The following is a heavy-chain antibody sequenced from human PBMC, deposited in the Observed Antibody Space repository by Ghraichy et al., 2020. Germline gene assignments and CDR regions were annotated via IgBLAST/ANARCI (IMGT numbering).Heavy chain of an antibody. J-gene: IGHJ6*03. CDR3: VKNRGQLVPYYYMHV. CDR1: GFDLSTFA. V-gene: IGHV3-23*01. CDR2: LSSSGRRA. Sequence: GGSLRLSCAVSGFDLSTFAMDWVRQAPGKGLEWVSFLSSSGRRAYYTDSVVGRFTISKDSAKNILYLQLISLSVEDTAISYCVKNRGQLVPYYYMHVWGKVTAVTVSS. D-gene: IGHD5-18*01.